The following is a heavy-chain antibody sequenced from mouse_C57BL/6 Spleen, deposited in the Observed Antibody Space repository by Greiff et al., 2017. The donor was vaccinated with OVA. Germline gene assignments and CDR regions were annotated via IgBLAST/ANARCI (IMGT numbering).Heavy chain of an antibody. J-gene: IGHJ4*01. CDR1: GFNIKDDY. Sequence: EVQLQQSGAELVRPGASVKLSCTASGFNIKDDYMHWVKQRPEQGLEWIGWIDPENGDTEYASKFQGKATITADTSSNTAYLQLSSLTSEDTAVYYCTTEGYYDYDRDYAMDYWGQGTSVTVSS. CDR3: TTEGYYDYDRDYAMDY. V-gene: IGHV14-4*01. CDR2: IDPENGDT. D-gene: IGHD2-4*01.